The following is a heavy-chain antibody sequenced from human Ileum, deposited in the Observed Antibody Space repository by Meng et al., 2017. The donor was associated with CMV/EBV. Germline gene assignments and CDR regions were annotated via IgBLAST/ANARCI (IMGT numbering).Heavy chain of an antibody. CDR1: GFTLGDYR. CDR3: ASLWDGDY. V-gene: IGHV3-7*01. J-gene: IGHJ4*02. D-gene: IGHD1-26*01. Sequence: GESLKISCAAAGFTLGDYRMSWVRQAPGKGLEWVADIKQDGSKKYYAASVKGRFTISRDNAKRSLYLQMNSRGVEDTSVYYCASLWDGDYWGQGTLVTVSS. CDR2: IKQDGSKK.